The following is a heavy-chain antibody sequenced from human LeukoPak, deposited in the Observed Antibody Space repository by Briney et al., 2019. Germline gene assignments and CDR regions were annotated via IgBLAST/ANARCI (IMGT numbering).Heavy chain of an antibody. J-gene: IGHJ6*03. CDR1: GGSFSGYY. CDR3: ARSDGDYYYYYMDV. Sequence: SETLSLTCAVYGGSFSGYYWSWIRQPPGKGLEWIGEINHSGSTNYNPSLKSRVTISVDTSKNQFSLKLSSVTAEDTAVYYCARSDGDYYYYYMDVWGKGTTVTVSS. D-gene: IGHD3-3*01. CDR2: INHSGST. V-gene: IGHV4-34*01.